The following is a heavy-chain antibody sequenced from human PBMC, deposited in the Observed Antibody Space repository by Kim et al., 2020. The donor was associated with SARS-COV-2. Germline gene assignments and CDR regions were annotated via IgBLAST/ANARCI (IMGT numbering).Heavy chain of an antibody. CDR3: ARELGYTYGFDY. Sequence: NYAQKFQGRVTMTRDTSISTAYMELSRLRSDDTAVYYCARELGYTYGFDYWGQGTLVTVSS. J-gene: IGHJ4*02. D-gene: IGHD5-18*01. V-gene: IGHV1-2*02.